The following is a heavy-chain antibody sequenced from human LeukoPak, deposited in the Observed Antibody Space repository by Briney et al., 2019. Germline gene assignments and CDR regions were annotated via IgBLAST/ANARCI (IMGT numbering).Heavy chain of an antibody. D-gene: IGHD1-1*01. CDR3: AREGTRLERRFSDY. Sequence: GGSLRLSCAASGFTFNTYTMNWVRQAPGKGLEWVSSISSSSDFIYYADSVKGRFTISRDNAKNPLYLQMNSLRAEDTAVYYCAREGTRLERRFSDYWGQGTLVTVSS. CDR2: ISSSSDFI. J-gene: IGHJ4*02. V-gene: IGHV3-21*01. CDR1: GFTFNTYT.